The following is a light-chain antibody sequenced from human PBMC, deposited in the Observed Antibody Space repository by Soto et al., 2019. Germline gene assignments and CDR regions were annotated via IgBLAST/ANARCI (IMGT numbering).Light chain of an antibody. CDR2: SAS. CDR3: QQYGSSWGT. J-gene: IGKJ2*01. Sequence: EIVLTQSPGTLSLSPGERATLSCRASQSVSSSYLAWYQQKPGQAPRLLIYSASSRATGIPDRFSGSGSGTDFTLTISRLEPEDFAVYYCQQYGSSWGTFGQGTKLEIK. CDR1: QSVSSSY. V-gene: IGKV3-20*01.